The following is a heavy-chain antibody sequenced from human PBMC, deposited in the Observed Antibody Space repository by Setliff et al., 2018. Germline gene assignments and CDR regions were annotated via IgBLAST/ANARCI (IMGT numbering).Heavy chain of an antibody. CDR2: IIHSGST. D-gene: IGHD5-18*01. V-gene: IGHV4-39*07. CDR3: ARVYAYSYGFDS. J-gene: IGHJ4*02. CDR1: GGSISSGDYY. Sequence: SETLSLTCTVSGGSISSGDYYWSWIRQPPGKRLEWIGEIIHSGSTNYNPSLKSRVTISMDTSKNQFSLRVSSVTAADTAVYYCARVYAYSYGFDSWGQGTQVTVSS.